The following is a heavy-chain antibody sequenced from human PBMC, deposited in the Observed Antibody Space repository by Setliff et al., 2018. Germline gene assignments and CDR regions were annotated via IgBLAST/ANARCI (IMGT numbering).Heavy chain of an antibody. CDR3: ARARDGIDFGYFDY. D-gene: IGHD3-10*01. CDR1: GDSIRRGDY. Sequence: SETLSLTCTVSGDSIRRGDYWSWIRQHPGKGLEWIGYIHHSGETFYNPSLRSRVIISVDTSKNQFSLKVTSLIAADTAVYYCARARDGIDFGYFDYWGRGTPVTVSS. V-gene: IGHV4-31*03. J-gene: IGHJ4*02. CDR2: IHHSGET.